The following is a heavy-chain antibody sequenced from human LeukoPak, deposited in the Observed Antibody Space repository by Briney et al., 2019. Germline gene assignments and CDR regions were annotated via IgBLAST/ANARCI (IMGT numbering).Heavy chain of an antibody. CDR2: VYYSGVT. J-gene: IGHJ4*02. Sequence: SETLSLTCTVSGGTTGSDYWSWIRQPPGKGLEWIAYVYYSGVTSYNPSLKGRVAISIDTSKNQFSLNLSSVTAADTAVYYCARLSLHCSGGSCYRGAFDSWGQGTLVTVSS. V-gene: IGHV4-59*08. CDR3: ARLSLHCSGGSCYRGAFDS. CDR1: GGTTGSDY. D-gene: IGHD2-15*01.